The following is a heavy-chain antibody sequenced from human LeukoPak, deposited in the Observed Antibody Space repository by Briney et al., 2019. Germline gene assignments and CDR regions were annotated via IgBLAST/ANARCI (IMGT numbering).Heavy chain of an antibody. CDR3: AKRMAIERGFDY. Sequence: GGSLRLSCAASGFTFSSYDMTWVRQAPGRGLEWVSSISGSGGSTYYADSVKGRFTISRDNSKNTLYLQMNSLRAEDTAVYYCAKRMAIERGFDYWGQGTLVTVSS. CDR2: ISGSGGST. CDR1: GFTFSSYD. D-gene: IGHD5-24*01. J-gene: IGHJ4*02. V-gene: IGHV3-23*01.